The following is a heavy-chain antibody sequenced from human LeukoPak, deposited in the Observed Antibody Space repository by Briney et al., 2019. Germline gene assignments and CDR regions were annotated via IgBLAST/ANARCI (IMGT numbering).Heavy chain of an antibody. D-gene: IGHD3-10*01. CDR2: INPNSGGT. CDR1: GYTFTGYY. Sequence: ASVKVSCKPSGYTFTGYYMHWVRQAPGQGLEWMGRINPNSGGTNYAQKFHGWFTMTRDTSISTAYMELNRLRSDDTAVYYCARDRHYGSGSYYFDYWGQGTLVTVSS. J-gene: IGHJ4*02. V-gene: IGHV1-2*04. CDR3: ARDRHYGSGSYYFDY.